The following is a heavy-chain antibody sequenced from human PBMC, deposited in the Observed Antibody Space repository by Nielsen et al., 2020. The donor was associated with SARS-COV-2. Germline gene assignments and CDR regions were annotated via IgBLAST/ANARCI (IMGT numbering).Heavy chain of an antibody. CDR3: ALDPRYNSLYDFAY. J-gene: IGHJ4*02. CDR1: GYNYVTYW. V-gene: IGHV5-51*01. D-gene: IGHD1-20*01. Sequence: GESLKISCEGFGYNYVTYWIAWVRQVPGKGLEWMGIIYPDDSDTRYSPSFQGQVTFSADKSTATAYLQWRSLRASDTAIYYCALDPRYNSLYDFAYWGQGTLVTVSS. CDR2: IYPDDSDT.